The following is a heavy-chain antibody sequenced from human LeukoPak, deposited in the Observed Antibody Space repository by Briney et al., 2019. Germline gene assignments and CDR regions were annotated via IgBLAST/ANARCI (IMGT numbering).Heavy chain of an antibody. D-gene: IGHD3-16*02. Sequence: ASVTVSCTASGYTFTGYYMHWVRQAPGQRLEWMGRINPNSGGTNYAQKFQGRVTMTRDTSISTAYMELSRLRSDDTAVYYCASSGEHYDYVWGSYRSIYFDYWGQGTLVTVS. CDR1: GYTFTGYY. J-gene: IGHJ4*02. CDR3: ASSGEHYDYVWGSYRSIYFDY. CDR2: INPNSGGT. V-gene: IGHV1-2*06.